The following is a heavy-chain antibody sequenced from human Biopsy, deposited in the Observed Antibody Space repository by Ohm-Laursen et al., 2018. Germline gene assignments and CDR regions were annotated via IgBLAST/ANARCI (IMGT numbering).Heavy chain of an antibody. CDR3: ARDLLEWSLPS. D-gene: IGHD3-3*01. CDR2: IYPNSGDT. V-gene: IGHV1-2*02. Sequence: SSVKVSCKVSGYAVTEFSMHWVRQAPGQGLEWMGSIYPNSGDTDFAQKFQGRVSMTRDTSVSTAYLELSSLRSDDTAIYYCARDLLEWSLPSWGQGTLVTVSS. J-gene: IGHJ4*02. CDR1: GYAVTEFS.